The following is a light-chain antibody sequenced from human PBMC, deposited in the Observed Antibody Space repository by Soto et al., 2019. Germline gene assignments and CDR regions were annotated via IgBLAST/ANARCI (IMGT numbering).Light chain of an antibody. CDR1: SSDVGDYNY. CDR3: SSYTSSSTLLV. Sequence: QSALTQPASVSGSHGQSITISCTGTSSDVGDYNYVSWYQQHPGKAPKLMIYEVSNRPSGVSNRFSGSKSGNTASLTISGLQAEDEADYSCSSYTSSSTLLVFGGGTKVTVL. V-gene: IGLV2-14*01. CDR2: EVS. J-gene: IGLJ2*01.